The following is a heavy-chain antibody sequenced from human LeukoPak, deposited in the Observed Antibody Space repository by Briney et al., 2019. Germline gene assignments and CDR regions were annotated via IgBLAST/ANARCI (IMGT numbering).Heavy chain of an antibody. V-gene: IGHV4-34*01. CDR1: GVSFDDYY. Sequence: PSETLSLTCAVSGVSFDDYYGAWVRQTPGEGLEWIGEINHSGYTNDNPSLKSRVTLSIDTSRKQFSLNMRSVTVADAGIYFCTRMTTGHDYWGQGTLVTVSS. CDR2: INHSGYT. D-gene: IGHD4-17*01. J-gene: IGHJ4*02. CDR3: TRMTTGHDY.